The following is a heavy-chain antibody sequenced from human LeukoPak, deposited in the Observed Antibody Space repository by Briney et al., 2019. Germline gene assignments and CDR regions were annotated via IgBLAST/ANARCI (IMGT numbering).Heavy chain of an antibody. CDR3: ARVITFGGVIVVYFDY. CDR2: ISAYNGNT. CDR1: GYTFTSYG. Sequence: GASVKVSCKASGYTFTSYGITWVRQAPGQGPEWMGWISAYNGNTNYAQKVQGRVTMTTDTSTSTAYMELKSLRSDDTAVYYCARVITFGGVIVVYFDYWGQGALVTVSS. V-gene: IGHV1-18*04. J-gene: IGHJ4*02. D-gene: IGHD3-16*02.